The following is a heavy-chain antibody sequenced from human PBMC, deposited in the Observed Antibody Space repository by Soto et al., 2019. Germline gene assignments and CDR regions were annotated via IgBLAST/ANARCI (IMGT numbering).Heavy chain of an antibody. V-gene: IGHV4-39*07. Sequence: SETLSLTCSVSGGSISSSSHYWGWIRQPPGKGLEWIASIYQSGSTYYNPSLKSRVTISVDTSKNQFSLKLSSVTAADTAVYYCAREEYYYYGMDVWGQGTTVTVSS. J-gene: IGHJ6*02. CDR2: IYQSGST. CDR1: GGSISSSSHY. CDR3: AREEYYYYGMDV.